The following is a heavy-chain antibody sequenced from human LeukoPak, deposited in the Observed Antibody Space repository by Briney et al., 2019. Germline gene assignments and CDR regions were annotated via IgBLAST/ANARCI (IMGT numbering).Heavy chain of an antibody. V-gene: IGHV1-69*05. Sequence: ASVKVSCKASGGTFSSYAISWVRQAPGQGLERMGGIIPIFGTANYAQKFQGRVTITTDESTSTAYMELSSLRSEDTAVYYCASTGVYCTNGVCYKEFYHYYMDVWGKGTTVTVSS. CDR2: IIPIFGTA. CDR3: ASTGVYCTNGVCYKEFYHYYMDV. J-gene: IGHJ6*03. D-gene: IGHD2-8*01. CDR1: GGTFSSYA.